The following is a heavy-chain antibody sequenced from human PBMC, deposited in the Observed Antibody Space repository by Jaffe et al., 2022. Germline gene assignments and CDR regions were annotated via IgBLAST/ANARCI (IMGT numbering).Heavy chain of an antibody. J-gene: IGHJ4*02. CDR3: ARYPRGSGFERANY. D-gene: IGHD6-19*01. CDR1: GFTFSSYE. Sequence: EVQLVESGGGLVQPGGSLRLSCAASGFTFSSYEMNWVRQAPGKGLEWVSYISSSGSTIYYADSVKGRFTISRDNAKNSLYLQMNSLRAEDTAVYYCARYPRGSGFERANYWGQGTLVTVSS. CDR2: ISSSGSTI. V-gene: IGHV3-48*03.